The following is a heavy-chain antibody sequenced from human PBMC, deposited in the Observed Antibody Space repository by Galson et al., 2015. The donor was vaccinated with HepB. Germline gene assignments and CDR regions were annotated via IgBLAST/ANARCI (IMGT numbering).Heavy chain of an antibody. CDR3: ARGRGYGRTVKKNYYFYMDV. CDR2: FDAGGTTK. Sequence: ALRHSRPASALLLSDSATGRIRQAAGKGPEWVGYFDAGGTTKYYAEAVKARFTTSRNTARNSLDLQMNSLRADDTAVHYCARGRGYGRTVKKNYYFYMDVWGKGTTVTVSS. J-gene: IGHJ6*03. D-gene: IGHD5-18*01. CDR1: ALLLSDSA. V-gene: IGHV3-11*01.